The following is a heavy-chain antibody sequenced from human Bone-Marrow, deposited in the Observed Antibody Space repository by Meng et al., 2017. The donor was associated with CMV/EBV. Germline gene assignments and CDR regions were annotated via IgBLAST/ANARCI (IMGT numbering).Heavy chain of an antibody. Sequence: ASVKVSCKASGYTFTDHNFHWVRQAPGQGLEWMGWITPNKGDTNYAQKFRGRVTLTRGASISTVYMQLTRLRSDDTAVYYCAISRVGATRGAFDIWGQGTMVTVSS. J-gene: IGHJ3*02. CDR3: AISRVGATRGAFDI. D-gene: IGHD1-26*01. CDR1: GYTFTDHN. CDR2: ITPNKGDT. V-gene: IGHV1-2*02.